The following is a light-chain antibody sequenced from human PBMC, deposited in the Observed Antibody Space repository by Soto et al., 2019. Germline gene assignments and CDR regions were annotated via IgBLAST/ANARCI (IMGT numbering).Light chain of an antibody. CDR1: KLGDKY. J-gene: IGLJ1*01. CDR2: EDN. V-gene: IGLV3-1*01. Sequence: SSELTQPPSVSVSPGQTASITCSGDKLGDKYACWYQQKPGQSPVLVIYEDNKRPSGIPERFSGSNSGNTATLTISGTQAMDEADYYCQAWDSSTANYVFGTGTKLTVL. CDR3: QAWDSSTANYV.